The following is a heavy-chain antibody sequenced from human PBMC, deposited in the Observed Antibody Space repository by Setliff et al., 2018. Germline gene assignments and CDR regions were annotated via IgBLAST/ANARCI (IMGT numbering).Heavy chain of an antibody. Sequence: PGGSLRLSCVASGFTFGSYAMSWVRQTPGKGLEWVSTISGSSVDTYYVDSVKGRFAISRDNSKNTLSLQMNSLRAEDAAVYYCAKQVLTSSWPNDAFDIWGQGTKVTVSS. J-gene: IGHJ3*02. V-gene: IGHV3-23*01. CDR1: GFTFGSYA. D-gene: IGHD6-13*01. CDR2: ISGSSVDT. CDR3: AKQVLTSSWPNDAFDI.